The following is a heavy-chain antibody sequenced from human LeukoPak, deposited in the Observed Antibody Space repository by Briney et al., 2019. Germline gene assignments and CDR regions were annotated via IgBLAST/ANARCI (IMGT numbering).Heavy chain of an antibody. CDR1: GYSISSGYY. CDR2: IYHSGST. J-gene: IGHJ4*02. Sequence: YPSETLSLTCTVSGYSISSGYYWGWIRQPPGKGLEWIGSIYHSGSTYYNPSLKSRVTISVDTSKNQFSLKLSSVTAADTAVYYCASIVVVAATPGGPDYWGQGTLVTVSS. D-gene: IGHD2-15*01. CDR3: ASIVVVAATPGGPDY. V-gene: IGHV4-38-2*02.